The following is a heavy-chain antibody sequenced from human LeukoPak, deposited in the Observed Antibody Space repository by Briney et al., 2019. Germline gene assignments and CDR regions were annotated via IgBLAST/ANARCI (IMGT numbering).Heavy chain of an antibody. Sequence: GGSLRLSCAASGFTFSSYAMSWIRQAPGKGLEWVSYISSSGSTIYYADSVKGRFTISRDNAKNSLYLQMNSLRAEDTAVYYCASPGGAGGTQPSTPGDRVGPWGPGTLV. D-gene: IGHD3-16*01. CDR1: GFTFSSYA. V-gene: IGHV3-11*01. CDR3: ASPGGAGGTQPSTPGDRVGP. CDR2: ISSSGSTI. J-gene: IGHJ5*02.